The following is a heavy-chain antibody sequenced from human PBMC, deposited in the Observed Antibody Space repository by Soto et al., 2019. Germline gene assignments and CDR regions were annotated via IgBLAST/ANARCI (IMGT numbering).Heavy chain of an antibody. CDR1: VFPFSSYG. J-gene: IGHJ4*02. Sequence: GGSLRLSSAASVFPFSSYGKHWVRQAPGEGLEWVAVIWYDGSNKYYADSVKGRFTISRDNSKNTLYLQMNSLRAEDTAVYYCARDQGYYYDSSGYYGPIDYWGQGTLVTVSS. CDR3: ARDQGYYYDSSGYYGPIDY. CDR2: IWYDGSNK. D-gene: IGHD3-22*01. V-gene: IGHV3-33*01.